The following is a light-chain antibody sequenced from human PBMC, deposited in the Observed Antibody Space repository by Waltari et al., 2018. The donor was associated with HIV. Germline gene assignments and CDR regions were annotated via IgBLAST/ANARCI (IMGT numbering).Light chain of an antibody. CDR1: SSNIGAGYD. CDR3: QSYDTSLSAYV. J-gene: IGLJ1*01. CDR2: DNT. V-gene: IGLV1-40*01. Sequence: QSVLAQPPSVSGAPGQRVPISCTGSSSNIGAGYDVHWYQQLPGTAPKFLIYDNTNRPSGVPDRFSGSKSGSSASLAITGLQAEDEADYYCQSYDTSLSAYVFGTGTKVTVL.